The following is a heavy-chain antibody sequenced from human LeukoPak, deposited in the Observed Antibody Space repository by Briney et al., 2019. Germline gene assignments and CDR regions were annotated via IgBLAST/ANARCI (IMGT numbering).Heavy chain of an antibody. CDR1: GFTFSNYA. CDR2: ISGGGGYTST. J-gene: IGHJ6*02. CDR3: AKPPPDNYHYYYGMDV. V-gene: IGHV3-23*01. Sequence: GGSLRLSCAASGFTFSNYAMTWVRQAPGKGLEWVSAISGGGGYTSTYYADSVKGRFTISRDNSKNTLYLQMNSLGAEDTAVYYCAKPPPDNYHYYYGMDVWGQGTTVTVSS.